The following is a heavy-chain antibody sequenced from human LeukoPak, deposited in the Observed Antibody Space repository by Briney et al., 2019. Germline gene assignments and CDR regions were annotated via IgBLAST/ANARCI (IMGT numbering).Heavy chain of an antibody. J-gene: IGHJ6*02. V-gene: IGHV1-46*01. CDR2: INPSGGST. Sequence: ASVKVSCKASGYTFTSYYMHWVRQAPGQGLELMGIINPSGGSTSYAQKFQGRVTMTRDTSTSTVYMELSSLRSEDTAVYYCARGWYCSGGSCYEVGYYYGMDVWGQGTTVTVSS. D-gene: IGHD2-15*01. CDR1: GYTFTSYY. CDR3: ARGWYCSGGSCYEVGYYYGMDV.